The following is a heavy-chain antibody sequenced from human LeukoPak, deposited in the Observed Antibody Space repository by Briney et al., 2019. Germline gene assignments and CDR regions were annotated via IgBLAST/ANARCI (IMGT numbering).Heavy chain of an antibody. Sequence: GGSLRLSCAASGFTVSSNYMSWVRQAPGKGLEWVSNISGSGSGGSTYYADSVKGRFTISRDNSRNTVYLQMNSLRPEDTAVYYCARSVVRGVLPYWGQGTLVTVSS. CDR2: ISGSGSGGST. CDR1: GFTVSSNY. CDR3: ARSVVRGVLPY. D-gene: IGHD3-10*01. V-gene: IGHV3-53*05. J-gene: IGHJ4*02.